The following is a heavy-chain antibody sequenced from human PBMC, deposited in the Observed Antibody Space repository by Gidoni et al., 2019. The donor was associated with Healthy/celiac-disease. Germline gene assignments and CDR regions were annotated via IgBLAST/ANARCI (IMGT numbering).Heavy chain of an antibody. CDR3: ARGGSAYRSGPVGY. Sequence: EVQLVESGGGCVEPGGSLRVCCATPGLTFSSSWMSWGRQVPGKGVEWMANIQQDGSEKYYGDSVKGRFAISRDNAKSSMDLQMNSLRAEDTAVDYCARGGSAYRSGPVGYWGQGTLVTVSS. V-gene: IGHV3-7*01. CDR2: IQQDGSEK. J-gene: IGHJ4*02. CDR1: GLTFSSSW. D-gene: IGHD6-19*01.